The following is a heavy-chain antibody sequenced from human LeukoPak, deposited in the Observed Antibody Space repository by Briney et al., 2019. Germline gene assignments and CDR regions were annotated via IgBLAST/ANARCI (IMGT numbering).Heavy chain of an antibody. Sequence: GGSLRLSCAASGFTFSSYEMNWVRQAPRQGLEWVTYISGGGTTIFCADSVKGRFTISRDNAGNSLYLHMNSLRAEDTAVYYCATETENSNYDAFDIWGQGTMVTVSS. CDR3: ATETENSNYDAFDI. J-gene: IGHJ3*02. D-gene: IGHD4-11*01. CDR1: GFTFSSYE. V-gene: IGHV3-48*03. CDR2: ISGGGTTI.